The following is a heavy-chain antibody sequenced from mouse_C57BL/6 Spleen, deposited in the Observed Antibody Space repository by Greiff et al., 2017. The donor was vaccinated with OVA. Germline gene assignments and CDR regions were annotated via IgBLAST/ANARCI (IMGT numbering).Heavy chain of an antibody. D-gene: IGHD1-1*01. CDR1: GYAFSSSW. J-gene: IGHJ2*01. V-gene: IGHV1-82*01. CDR2: IYPGDGDT. CDR3: ARDYGSILDY. Sequence: QVQLQQSGPELVKPGASVKISCKASGYAFSSSWMNWVKQRPGKGLEWIGRIYPGDGDTNYNGKFKGKATLTADKSSSTAYMQLSSLTSEDSAVYFCARDYGSILDYWGQGTTLTVSS.